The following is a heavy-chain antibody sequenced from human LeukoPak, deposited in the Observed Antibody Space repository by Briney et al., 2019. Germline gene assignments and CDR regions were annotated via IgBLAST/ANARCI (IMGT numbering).Heavy chain of an antibody. V-gene: IGHV4-61*02. Sequence: TLSLTCTVSGGSISSGSYYWSWIRQPAGKGLEWIGRIYTSGSTNYNPSLKSRVTISVDTSKNQFSLKLSSVTAADTAVYYCARAIVVVPGNWFDPWGQGTLVTVSS. CDR3: ARAIVVVPGNWFDP. J-gene: IGHJ5*02. D-gene: IGHD2-2*01. CDR2: IYTSGST. CDR1: GGSISSGSYY.